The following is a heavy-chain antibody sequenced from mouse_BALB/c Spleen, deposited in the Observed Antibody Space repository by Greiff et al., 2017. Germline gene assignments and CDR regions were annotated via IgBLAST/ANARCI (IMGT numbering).Heavy chain of an antibody. CDR3: ARYDGYDGYYVGYFDY. V-gene: IGHV3-8*02. Sequence: EVQVVESGPSLVKPSQTLSLTCSVTGDSITSGYWNWIRKFPGNKLEYMGYISYSGSTYYNPSLKSRISITRDTSKNQYYLQLNSVTTEDTATYYCARYDGYDGYYVGYFDYWGQGTTLTVSA. D-gene: IGHD2-3*01. CDR2: ISYSGST. J-gene: IGHJ2*01. CDR1: GDSITSGY.